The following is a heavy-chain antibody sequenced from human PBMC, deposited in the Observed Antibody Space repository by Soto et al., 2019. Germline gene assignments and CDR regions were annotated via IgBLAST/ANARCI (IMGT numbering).Heavy chain of an antibody. CDR2: IIPIFGTA. CDR3: AMPLRRDDSSGLDI. V-gene: IGHV1-69*06. CDR1: GGTFSSYA. J-gene: IGHJ3*02. D-gene: IGHD3-22*01. Sequence: QVQLVQSGAEVKKPESSVKVSCKASGGTFSSYAISWVRQAPGQGLEWMGGIIPIFGTANYAQKFQGRVTIIADKSTSTAYMELSSLRSEDTAVYYCAMPLRRDDSSGLDIWGQGTMVTVSS.